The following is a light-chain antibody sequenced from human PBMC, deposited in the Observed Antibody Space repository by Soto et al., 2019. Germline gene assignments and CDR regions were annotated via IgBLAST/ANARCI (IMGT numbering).Light chain of an antibody. V-gene: IGLV1-44*01. CDR3: AAWYYSLNGPVWV. CDR2: SNN. CDR1: SSNIGSNT. J-gene: IGLJ3*02. Sequence: QSVLTQPPSASGTPGQRVTISCSGSSSNIGSNTVNWYQQLPGTAPKILIYSNNHRPPGVPDRFSGSTSGTSASLAISGLQSEEEADYDCAAWYYSLNGPVWVFGGGTKLTVL.